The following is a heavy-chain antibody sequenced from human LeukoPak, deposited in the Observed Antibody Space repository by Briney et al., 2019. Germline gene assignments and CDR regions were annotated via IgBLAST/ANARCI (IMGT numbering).Heavy chain of an antibody. CDR2: IHPYGGGK. Sequence: AAVKVSCKASGYTFTGYYMHWVRQATGQGLEWMGRIHPYGGGKNCAQTLQSRVTITSDTSISTAYMELSRLRSGDTAVYYCARSAAYYDFWSAVLPPAFDIWGQGTMVTVSS. D-gene: IGHD3-3*01. J-gene: IGHJ3*02. V-gene: IGHV1-2*06. CDR1: GYTFTGYY. CDR3: ARSAAYYDFWSAVLPPAFDI.